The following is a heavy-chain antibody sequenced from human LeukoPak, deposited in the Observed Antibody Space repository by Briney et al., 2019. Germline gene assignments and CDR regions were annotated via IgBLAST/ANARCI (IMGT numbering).Heavy chain of an antibody. CDR3: ARLCGGSCYSGFDY. CDR2: IFYSGTT. D-gene: IGHD2-15*01. J-gene: IGHJ4*02. Sequence: PSETLSLTCTVSGGSISGYYWNWIRQPPGKGLEWIGYIFYSGTTNYNPSLKSRVTISIDTSKNQFSLNLTSVTAADTAVYYCARLCGGSCYSGFDYWGQGTLVTVSS. CDR1: GGSISGYY. V-gene: IGHV4-59*12.